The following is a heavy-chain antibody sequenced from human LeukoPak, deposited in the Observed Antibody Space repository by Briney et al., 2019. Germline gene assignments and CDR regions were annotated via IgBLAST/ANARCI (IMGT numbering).Heavy chain of an antibody. D-gene: IGHD2-15*01. Sequence: GESLKISCKASGYSFTNYWVSWVRQMPGKGLEWMGRIDPRDSYTSYSPSFQGHVTISADESISTVYLQWSSLKASDTAMYYCAGQDIVVVATTTRAFDIWGQGTMVTVSS. CDR2: IDPRDSYT. J-gene: IGHJ3*02. CDR3: AGQDIVVVATTTRAFDI. V-gene: IGHV5-10-1*01. CDR1: GYSFTNYW.